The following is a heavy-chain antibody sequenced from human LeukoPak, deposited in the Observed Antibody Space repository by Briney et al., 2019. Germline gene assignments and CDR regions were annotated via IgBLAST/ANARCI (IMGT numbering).Heavy chain of an antibody. CDR1: GGSISSSSYY. Sequence: PSETLSLTCTVSGGSISSSSYYWGWIRQPTGKGLEWIGSIYYSGSTYYNPSLKSRVTISVDTSKNQFSLKLSSVTAADTAVYYCARRRYYYDSSGYPYYYYYYCMDVWGKGTTVTISS. D-gene: IGHD3-22*01. V-gene: IGHV4-39*07. CDR2: IYYSGST. J-gene: IGHJ6*03. CDR3: ARRRYYYDSSGYPYYYYYYCMDV.